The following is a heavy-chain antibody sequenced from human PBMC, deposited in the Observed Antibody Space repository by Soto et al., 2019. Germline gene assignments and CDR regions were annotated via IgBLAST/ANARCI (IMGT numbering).Heavy chain of an antibody. Sequence: GASVKVSCKASGYTFTSYDINWVRQATGQGLEWMGWMNPNSGNTGYAQKFQGRVTMTRNTSISTAYMELSSLRSEDTAVYYCARVLVATIPCQCYYYGMDVWGQGTTVTVSS. J-gene: IGHJ6*02. V-gene: IGHV1-8*01. D-gene: IGHD5-12*01. CDR1: GYTFTSYD. CDR3: ARVLVATIPCQCYYYGMDV. CDR2: MNPNSGNT.